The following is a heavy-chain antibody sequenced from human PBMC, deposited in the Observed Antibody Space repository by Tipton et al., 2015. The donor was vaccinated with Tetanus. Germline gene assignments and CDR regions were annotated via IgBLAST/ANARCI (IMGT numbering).Heavy chain of an antibody. V-gene: IGHV3-21*01. J-gene: IGHJ4*02. Sequence: SPRLSCAASGFTFSSYSMNWVRQAPGKGLEWVSSISSSSSYIYYADSVKGRFTISRDNAKNSLYLQMNSLRAEDTAVYYCASLDVSGSDYWGQGTLVTVSS. D-gene: IGHD6-19*01. CDR1: GFTFSSYS. CDR3: ASLDVSGSDY. CDR2: ISSSSSYI.